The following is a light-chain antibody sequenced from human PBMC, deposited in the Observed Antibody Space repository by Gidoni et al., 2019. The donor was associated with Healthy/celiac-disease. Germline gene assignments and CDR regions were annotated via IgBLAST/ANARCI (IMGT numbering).Light chain of an antibody. V-gene: IGKV1-5*03. CDR3: QQYNSYGT. Sequence: DIQMTQCPSTLSASVGDRVTITCRASQSISSWLAWYQQKPGKAPKLLIYKASSLESGVPSRFSGSGSGTEFTLTISSLQPDDFATYYCQQYNSYGTFXQXTKVEIK. CDR2: KAS. J-gene: IGKJ1*01. CDR1: QSISSW.